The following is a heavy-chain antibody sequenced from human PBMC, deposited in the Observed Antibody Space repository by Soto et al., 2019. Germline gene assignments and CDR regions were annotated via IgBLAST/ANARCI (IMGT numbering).Heavy chain of an antibody. V-gene: IGHV3-48*03. Sequence: EVQLVESGGGLAQPGGSLRLSCLASGFTFSSYEINWVRQAPRKGLEWISYISNNGDTTYYTDSVKGRFTVSRDNAHHSLYLQMNSLSVEDTAVYYGARDLHTPNGDGAFELWGRGTLVTVSS. J-gene: IGHJ3*01. CDR1: GFTFSSYE. D-gene: IGHD4-17*01. CDR3: ARDLHTPNGDGAFEL. CDR2: ISNNGDTT.